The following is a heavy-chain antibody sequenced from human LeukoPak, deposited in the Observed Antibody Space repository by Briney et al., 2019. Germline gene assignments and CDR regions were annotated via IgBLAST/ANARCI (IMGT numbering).Heavy chain of an antibody. CDR3: AKTISGYCSRTSCLNWFDP. CDR1: GFTFNVRW. Sequence: GGSLRLSCAASGFTFNVRWMHWVRQAPGKGLVWVSRINSDGSGTSHADSVKGRFTISRDNAKNTVYLQMNSLRAEDTAVYFCAKTISGYCSRTSCLNWFDPWGQGTLVTVSS. V-gene: IGHV3-74*01. CDR2: INSDGSGT. J-gene: IGHJ5*02. D-gene: IGHD2-2*03.